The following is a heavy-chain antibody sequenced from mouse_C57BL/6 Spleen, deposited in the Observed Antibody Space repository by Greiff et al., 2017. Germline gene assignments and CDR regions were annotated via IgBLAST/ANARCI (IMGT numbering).Heavy chain of an antibody. Sequence: DVMLVESGGGLVKPGGSLKLSCAASGFTFSSYAMSWVRQTPEKRLEWVATISDGGSYTYYPDNVKGRFTISRDNAKNNLYLQMSHLKSEDTAMYYCARVDYRYYFDYWGQGTTLTVSS. V-gene: IGHV5-4*03. CDR3: ARVDYRYYFDY. CDR2: ISDGGSYT. D-gene: IGHD2-4*01. J-gene: IGHJ2*01. CDR1: GFTFSSYA.